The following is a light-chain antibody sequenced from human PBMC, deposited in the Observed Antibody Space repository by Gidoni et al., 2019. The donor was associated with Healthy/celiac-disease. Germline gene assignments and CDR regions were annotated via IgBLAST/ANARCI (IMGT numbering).Light chain of an antibody. CDR1: QSVSSY. J-gene: IGKJ4*01. CDR2: DAS. CDR3: QQRSNGRPLT. Sequence: EIVLTQSPATLSLSPGESATPSCRASQSVSSYLAWYQQKPGQAPMLLIYDASNRATGIPARCGGSGSGTDFTLTISSLEPEDFAVYYCQQRSNGRPLTFGGGTKVEIK. V-gene: IGKV3-11*01.